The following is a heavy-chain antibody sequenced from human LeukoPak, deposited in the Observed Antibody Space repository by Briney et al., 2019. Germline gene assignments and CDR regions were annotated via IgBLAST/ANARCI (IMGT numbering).Heavy chain of an antibody. CDR1: GYTFTGYY. J-gene: IGHJ4*02. CDR2: INPNSGGT. V-gene: IGHV1-2*02. Sequence: ASVKVSCKASGYTFTGYYMHWVRQAPGQGLEWMGWINPNSGGTNYAQKFQGRVTMTRDTSISTAYMELSRLRSDDTAVYYCARDFLTAAAGTPLDYWGQGTLVTVSS. D-gene: IGHD6-13*01. CDR3: ARDFLTAAAGTPLDY.